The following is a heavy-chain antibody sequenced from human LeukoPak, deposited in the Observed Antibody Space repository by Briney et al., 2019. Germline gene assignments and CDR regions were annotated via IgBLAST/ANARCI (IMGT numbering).Heavy chain of an antibody. CDR1: GFTFSSYG. V-gene: IGHV3-23*01. J-gene: IGHJ6*03. CDR2: ISGSGGST. Sequence: GGSLRLSCAASGFTFSSYGMSWVRQAPGKGLEWVSAISGSGGSTYYADSVKGRFTISRDNSKNTLYLQMNSLRAEDTAVYYCAKDRNGEWLVYYMDVWGKGTTVTISS. CDR3: AKDRNGEWLVYYMDV. D-gene: IGHD6-19*01.